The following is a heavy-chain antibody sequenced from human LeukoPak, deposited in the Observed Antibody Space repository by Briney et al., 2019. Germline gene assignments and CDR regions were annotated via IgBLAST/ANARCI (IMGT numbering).Heavy chain of an antibody. Sequence: GGSLRLSCAASGFSFSSYAMSWVRQAPGKGLEWVSAISGSDGSTYYADSVKGRFTISRDNSKNTLYLQMNSLRAEDTAVYYCAKGGLLVVPAAMFTWGQGTLVTVSS. J-gene: IGHJ5*02. CDR3: AKGGLLVVPAAMFT. CDR2: ISGSDGST. V-gene: IGHV3-23*01. D-gene: IGHD2-2*01. CDR1: GFSFSSYA.